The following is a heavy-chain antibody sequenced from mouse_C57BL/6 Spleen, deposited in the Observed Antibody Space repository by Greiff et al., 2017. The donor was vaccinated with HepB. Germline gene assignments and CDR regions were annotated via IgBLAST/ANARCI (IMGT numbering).Heavy chain of an antibody. CDR2: ISDGGSYT. J-gene: IGHJ2*01. CDR3: ARDLITTVVRSYYFDY. D-gene: IGHD1-1*01. CDR1: GFTFSSYA. V-gene: IGHV5-4*01. Sequence: EVNLVESGGGLVKPGGSLKLSCAASGFTFSSYAMSWVRQTPEKRLEWVATISDGGSYTYYPDNVKGRFTISRDKAKNNLYLQMSHLKSEDTAMYYCARDLITTVVRSYYFDYWGQGTTLTVSS.